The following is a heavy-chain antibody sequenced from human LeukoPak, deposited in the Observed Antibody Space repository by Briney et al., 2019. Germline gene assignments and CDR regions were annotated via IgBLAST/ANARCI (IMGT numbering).Heavy chain of an antibody. D-gene: IGHD3-16*01. CDR3: AKGIFGRYGMDV. Sequence: PGGSLRLSCAASGFTFSSYGMHWVRQAPGKGLEWVAVISYDGSNKYYADSVKGRFTISRDNSKNTLYLQMNSLRAEDTAVYYCAKGIFGRYGMDVWGQGTTVTVSS. CDR1: GFTFSSYG. CDR2: ISYDGSNK. V-gene: IGHV3-30*18. J-gene: IGHJ6*02.